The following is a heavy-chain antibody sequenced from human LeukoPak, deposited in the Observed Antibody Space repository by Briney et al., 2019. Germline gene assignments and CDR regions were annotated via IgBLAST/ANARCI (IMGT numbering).Heavy chain of an antibody. Sequence: ASVKVSCQVSGYTLTELSMHWVRQAPGKGLEWVGGFDPEDGETIYAQKFQGRVTMAEDTSTDTAYTELSSLRSEDTAVYYCATGLSSNYYDSRGFFGYWGQGTLVTVSS. D-gene: IGHD3-22*01. CDR1: GYTLTELS. CDR2: FDPEDGET. J-gene: IGHJ4*02. CDR3: ATGLSSNYYDSRGFFGY. V-gene: IGHV1-24*01.